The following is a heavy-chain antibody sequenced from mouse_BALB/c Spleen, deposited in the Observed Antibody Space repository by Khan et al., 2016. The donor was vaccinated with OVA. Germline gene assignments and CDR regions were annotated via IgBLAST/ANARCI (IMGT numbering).Heavy chain of an antibody. CDR1: GYSITSDYA. Sequence: VQLKESGPGLVKPSQSLSLTCTVTGYSITSDYAWNWIRQFPGNKLEWMGYISYSGTTSYNPSLKSRISITRYTSKNQFFLQLNSVTSEDTATYYCARQNYYGYAMDYWGQGTSVTVSS. D-gene: IGHD1-1*01. V-gene: IGHV3-2*02. CDR2: ISYSGTT. J-gene: IGHJ4*01. CDR3: ARQNYYGYAMDY.